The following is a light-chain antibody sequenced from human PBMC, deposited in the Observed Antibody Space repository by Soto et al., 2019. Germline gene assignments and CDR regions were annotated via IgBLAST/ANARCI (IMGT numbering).Light chain of an antibody. CDR1: QSVDSSY. Sequence: EGVLTQSPGTLSLSPGERATLSCRASQSVDSSYLAWYKQRPGQAPRLRIYGASSMATGIPDRFSGSGSGTDFTLTISRLEPEDFAVYFCQQYGSSPPMFTFGQGTKLDIK. J-gene: IGKJ2*01. V-gene: IGKV3-20*01. CDR2: GAS. CDR3: QQYGSSPPMFT.